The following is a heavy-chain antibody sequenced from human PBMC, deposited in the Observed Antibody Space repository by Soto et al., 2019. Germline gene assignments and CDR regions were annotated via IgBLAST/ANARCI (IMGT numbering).Heavy chain of an antibody. CDR1: CASIISGAYS. V-gene: IGHV4-30-2*01. Sequence: SETLSRTCVVSCASIISGAYSWSWMRQPPGKGLEWMGYIYHTEITYYNPSLKSRVSISVDRSKNQFSLNLSSVTAADTAVYYCARGRFPWFGPWGQGTLVTVSS. CDR2: IYHTEIT. J-gene: IGHJ5*02. CDR3: ARGRFPWFGP.